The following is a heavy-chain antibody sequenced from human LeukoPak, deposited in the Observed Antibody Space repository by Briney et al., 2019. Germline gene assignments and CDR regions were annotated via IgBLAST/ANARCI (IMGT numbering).Heavy chain of an antibody. CDR2: ISGSGART. J-gene: IGHJ4*02. CDR1: GFTFSSYA. V-gene: IGHV3-23*01. CDR3: ARHLRSYYQYNFDY. D-gene: IGHD3-10*01. Sequence: PGGSLRLSCAASGFTFSSYAMGWVRQAPGKGLEWVSAISGSGARTYYADSVKGRFTISRDNSKSTLYLQMNSLRAEDTAVYYCARHLRSYYQYNFDYWGQGTLVTVSS.